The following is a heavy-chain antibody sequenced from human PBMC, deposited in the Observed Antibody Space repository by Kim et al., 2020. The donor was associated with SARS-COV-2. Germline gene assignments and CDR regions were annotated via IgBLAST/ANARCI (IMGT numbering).Heavy chain of an antibody. CDR1: GFTFSSYA. V-gene: IGHV3-23*01. CDR2: ITGSGGGT. D-gene: IGHD5-12*01. Sequence: GGSLRLSCAASGFTFSSYAMTWVRQAPGKGLEWVSTITGSGGGTYFAVSVKGRFTISRDNSRNTLSLQMNSLRVEYTAIYYCAKGKATGKVDWFDPWGQGTLVTVSS. CDR3: AKGKATGKVDWFDP. J-gene: IGHJ5*02.